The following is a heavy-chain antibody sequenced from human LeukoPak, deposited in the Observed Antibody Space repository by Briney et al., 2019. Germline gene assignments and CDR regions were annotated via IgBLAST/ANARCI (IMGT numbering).Heavy chain of an antibody. CDR3: ARRTPGDSSIAAAGIGG. D-gene: IGHD6-13*01. J-gene: IGHJ4*02. CDR2: ISHNGRT. Sequence: SETLSLTCAVSGSPFSSDYWSWIRQSPRKGLEWIGEISHNGRTNYNPSLKSRVTISRDTSKNQFSLKLSSVTAADTAVYYCARRTPGDSSIAAAGIGGWGQGTLVTVSS. V-gene: IGHV4-34*01. CDR1: GSPFSSDY.